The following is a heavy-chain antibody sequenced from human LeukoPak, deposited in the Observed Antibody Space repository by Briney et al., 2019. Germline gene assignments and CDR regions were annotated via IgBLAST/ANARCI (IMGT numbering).Heavy chain of an antibody. CDR2: IRSKAYGGTA. CDR3: ARDQVKRARGPLWFGELRSTGYFDY. CDR1: GFIFGDYV. Sequence: PGGSLRLSCTASGFIFGDYVMSWVRQAPGKGLECVGFIRSKAYGGTAEYAASVKGRFTISRDDSKSIAYLQMNSLKTEDTAVYYCARDQVKRARGPLWFGELRSTGYFDYWGQGTLVTVSS. V-gene: IGHV3-49*04. D-gene: IGHD3-10*01. J-gene: IGHJ4*02.